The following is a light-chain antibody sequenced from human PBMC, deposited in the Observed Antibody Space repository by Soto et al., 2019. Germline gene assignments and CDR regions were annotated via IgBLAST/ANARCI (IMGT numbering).Light chain of an antibody. V-gene: IGKV3-20*01. J-gene: IGKJ5*01. CDR2: GAS. CDR3: QQYGNSPPT. Sequence: EIVLTQSPGTLSLSQGERATLSCRASQTVTSEYLAWYQQKPGQAPRLLIYGASSRATGIPDRFSGSGSGTEFTLTISRLEPEDFAVYSCQQYGNSPPTFGQGTRLEIK. CDR1: QTVTSEY.